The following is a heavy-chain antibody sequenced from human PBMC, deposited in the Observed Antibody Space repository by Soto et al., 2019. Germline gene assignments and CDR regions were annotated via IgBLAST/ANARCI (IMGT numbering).Heavy chain of an antibody. CDR3: VREGDSSDWFGGWCDS. CDR2: IYYSGTT. D-gene: IGHD6-19*01. J-gene: IGHJ5*01. V-gene: IGHV4-59*11. Sequence: QVQLQESGPGLLKPSETLSLNCTVSGGSLTNLYWSWIRQSPGKGLEWIGFIYYSGTTNYNPSLKSRVTISIDTSKNQFSLKLKSVAAADTAVYYCVREGDSSDWFGGWCDSWGQGSLVTVSS. CDR1: GGSLTNLY.